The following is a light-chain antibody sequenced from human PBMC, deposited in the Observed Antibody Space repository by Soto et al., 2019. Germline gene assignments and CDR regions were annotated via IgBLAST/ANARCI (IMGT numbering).Light chain of an antibody. CDR3: QQYNSYS. V-gene: IGKV1-5*01. Sequence: DIQMPQSPSTLSASLGDRLTMTCRACLSISNRLAWYQQTAGTAPKLLIYHASMLERGVPSRFSGSGSRTEFTLTISSLQPDDFATYYCQQYNSYSFGQGTKVDIK. CDR1: LSISNR. J-gene: IGKJ1*01. CDR2: HAS.